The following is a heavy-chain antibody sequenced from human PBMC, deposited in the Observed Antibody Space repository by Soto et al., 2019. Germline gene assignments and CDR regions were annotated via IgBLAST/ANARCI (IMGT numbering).Heavy chain of an antibody. J-gene: IGHJ4*02. D-gene: IGHD6-19*01. CDR3: ARAPTVAGTGFHDY. CDR1: GFTFSSYS. V-gene: IGHV3-48*02. Sequence: EVQLVESGGGLVQPGGSLRLSCAASGFTFSSYSMNWVRQAPGKGLEWVSYISSSSSTIYYADSVKGRFTISRDNAKNSLYLQMNSLRDEDTAVYYCARAPTVAGTGFHDYWGQGTLVTVSS. CDR2: ISSSSSTI.